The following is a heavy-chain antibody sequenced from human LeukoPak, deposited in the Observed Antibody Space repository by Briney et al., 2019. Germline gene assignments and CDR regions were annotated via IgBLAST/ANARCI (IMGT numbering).Heavy chain of an antibody. V-gene: IGHV3-30*03. Sequence: PGRSLRLSCEASGFTFSSHGMHWVRQAPGKGLEWVAVISYDGSNKYYADSVKGRFTISRDNSKNTLYLQMNSLRAEDTAVYYCARDYYDSSGYYYWGQGTLVTVSS. CDR2: ISYDGSNK. CDR3: ARDYYDSSGYYY. J-gene: IGHJ4*02. CDR1: GFTFSSHG. D-gene: IGHD3-22*01.